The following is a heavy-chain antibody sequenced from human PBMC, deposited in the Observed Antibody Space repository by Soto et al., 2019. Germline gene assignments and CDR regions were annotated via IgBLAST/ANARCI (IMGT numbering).Heavy chain of an antibody. J-gene: IGHJ6*02. CDR3: ASSTDYYYYYGMDV. CDR1: GYTFTSYG. Sequence: ASVKVSCKASGYTFTSYGISWVRQAPGQGLEWMGWISAYNGNTNYAQKLQGRVTMTTDTSTSTAYMELRSLRSDDTAVYYCASSTDYYYYYGMDVWGQGTTVTSP. CDR2: ISAYNGNT. V-gene: IGHV1-18*01.